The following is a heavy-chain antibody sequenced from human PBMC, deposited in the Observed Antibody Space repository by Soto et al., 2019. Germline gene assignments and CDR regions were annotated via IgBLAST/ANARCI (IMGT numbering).Heavy chain of an antibody. Sequence: GGSLRLSCGASGFTFSVYAMTWVRQAPGKGLEWVSTISGSSGSTYFADSVKGRFTMSRDNSNNTLYMQMNRLRAEDTAVYFCGRRNGVTVAGIRDFDYWGQGNLVTGSS. CDR3: GRRNGVTVAGIRDFDY. D-gene: IGHD6-19*01. V-gene: IGHV3-23*01. CDR2: ISGSSGST. CDR1: GFTFSVYA. J-gene: IGHJ4*02.